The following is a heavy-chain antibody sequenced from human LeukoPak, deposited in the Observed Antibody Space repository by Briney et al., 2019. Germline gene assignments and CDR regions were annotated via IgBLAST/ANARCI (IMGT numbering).Heavy chain of an antibody. J-gene: IGHJ5*02. CDR1: GGSISSYY. V-gene: IGHV4-4*07. Sequence: SETLSLTCTVSGGSISSYYWSWIRQPAGKGLEWIGRIYTSGSTNYNPSLKSRVTMSVDTSKNQFSLKLSSVTAADTAVYYCARSAVAGTFSWFDRWGQGTLVTVSS. CDR2: IYTSGST. D-gene: IGHD6-19*01. CDR3: ARSAVAGTFSWFDR.